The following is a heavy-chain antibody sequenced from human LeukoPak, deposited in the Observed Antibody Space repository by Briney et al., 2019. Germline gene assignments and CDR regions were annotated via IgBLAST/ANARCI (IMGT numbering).Heavy chain of an antibody. CDR2: IYYSGST. Sequence: PSETLSLTCTVSGGSISSYYWSWIRQPPGKGLEWIGYIYYSGSTNYNPSLKSRVTISVDTSKNQFSLKLSSVTAADTAVYYCAGLPYSSGFDYWGQGTLVTVSS. D-gene: IGHD3-22*01. V-gene: IGHV4-59*01. CDR1: GGSISSYY. J-gene: IGHJ4*02. CDR3: AGLPYSSGFDY.